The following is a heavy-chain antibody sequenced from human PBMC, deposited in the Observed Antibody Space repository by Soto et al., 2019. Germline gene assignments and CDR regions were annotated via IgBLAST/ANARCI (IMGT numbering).Heavy chain of an antibody. D-gene: IGHD4-17*01. Sequence: LRLSCTASGFTFNHYAMSWVRQAPGKGLEWVSAVSGRGGSTKYADSVKGRFIISRDNSNSTLYLQMDSLRGEDTAVYYCAKDSTVTTSLYFYYYGFDVWGQGTTVTSP. CDR1: GFTFNHYA. V-gene: IGHV3-23*01. CDR3: AKDSTVTTSLYFYYYGFDV. J-gene: IGHJ6*02. CDR2: VSGRGGST.